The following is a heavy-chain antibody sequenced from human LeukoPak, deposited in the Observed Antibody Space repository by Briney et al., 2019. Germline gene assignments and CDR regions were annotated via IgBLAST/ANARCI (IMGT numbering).Heavy chain of an antibody. J-gene: IGHJ6*03. CDR3: ASPLGDYISDYYYMDV. CDR2: ISAYNGNT. CDR1: GYTFTSYG. Sequence: ASVKVSCKASGYTFTSYGISWVRQAPGQGLEWMGWISAYNGNTNYAQKLQGRVTMTTDTSTSTAYMELSSLRSEDTAVYYCASPLGDYISDYYYMDVWGKGTTVTVSS. V-gene: IGHV1-18*01. D-gene: IGHD4-17*01.